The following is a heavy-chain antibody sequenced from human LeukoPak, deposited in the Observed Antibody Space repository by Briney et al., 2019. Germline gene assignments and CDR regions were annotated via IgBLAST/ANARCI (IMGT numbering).Heavy chain of an antibody. CDR2: ISYDGSNK. J-gene: IGHJ4*02. D-gene: IGHD1-1*01. CDR3: AKDNDGPWY. Sequence: GGSLRLSCAASGFTFSSYGMHWVRQAPGKGLEWVAVISYDGSNKYYADSVKGRFTISRDNSKNTLYLQMNSLRAEDTAVYYCAKDNDGPWYWGREPWSPSPQ. CDR1: GFTFSSYG. V-gene: IGHV3-30*18.